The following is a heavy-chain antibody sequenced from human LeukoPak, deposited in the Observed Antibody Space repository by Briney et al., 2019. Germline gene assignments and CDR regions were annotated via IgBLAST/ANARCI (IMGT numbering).Heavy chain of an antibody. Sequence: GGSLRLSCAASGFTFDDYAMHWGRQAPGKGLEWVSLISGDGGSTYYADSVKGRFTISRDNSKNSLYLQMNSLRTEDTALYYCAKDRAVGYCSGGSCQRPYYYYGMDVWGQGTTVTVSS. CDR2: ISGDGGST. D-gene: IGHD2-15*01. CDR3: AKDRAVGYCSGGSCQRPYYYYGMDV. V-gene: IGHV3-43*02. CDR1: GFTFDDYA. J-gene: IGHJ6*02.